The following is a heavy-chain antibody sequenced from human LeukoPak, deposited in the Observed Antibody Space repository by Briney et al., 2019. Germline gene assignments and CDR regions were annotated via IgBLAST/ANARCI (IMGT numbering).Heavy chain of an antibody. Sequence: PGGSLRLSCAASGFTFSTYWMNWVRQAPGKGLEWVSAISGSGGSTYYADSVKGRFTISRDNSKNTLYLQVNSLRAEDTAVYYCAKDLAGYYYFSGQNDYWGQGTLVTVSS. D-gene: IGHD3-22*01. J-gene: IGHJ4*02. CDR2: ISGSGGST. CDR1: GFTFSTYW. V-gene: IGHV3-23*01. CDR3: AKDLAGYYYFSGQNDY.